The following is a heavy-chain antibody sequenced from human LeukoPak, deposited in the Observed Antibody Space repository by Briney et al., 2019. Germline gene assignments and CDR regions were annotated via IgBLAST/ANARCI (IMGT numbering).Heavy chain of an antibody. CDR3: ARLSTVTTSFDY. V-gene: IGHV4-61*02. J-gene: IGHJ4*02. D-gene: IGHD4-17*01. Sequence: SETLSLTCSVSGDSISNDYYYYSWIRQPAGKGLEWLGRIHTHGTTDYNPSLKSRVTISSDTSKNQVSLKLSSVTAADTAVYYCARLSTVTTSFDYGGKETLVTVSS. CDR1: GDSISNDYYY. CDR2: IHTHGTT.